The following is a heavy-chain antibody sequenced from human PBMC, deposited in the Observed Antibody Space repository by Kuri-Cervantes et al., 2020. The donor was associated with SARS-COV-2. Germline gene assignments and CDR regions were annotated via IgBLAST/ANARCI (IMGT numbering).Heavy chain of an antibody. Sequence: GGPLRLSCAASGFTFSSYAMSWVRQAPGKGLEWVSAISGSGGSTYYADSVKGRFTISRDNSKNTLYLQMNSLRAEDAAVYYCARDIVTVDYDFWSGYYGPSYFDYWGQGTLVTVSS. D-gene: IGHD3-3*01. CDR3: ARDIVTVDYDFWSGYYGPSYFDY. CDR2: ISGSGGST. V-gene: IGHV3-23*01. J-gene: IGHJ4*02. CDR1: GFTFSSYA.